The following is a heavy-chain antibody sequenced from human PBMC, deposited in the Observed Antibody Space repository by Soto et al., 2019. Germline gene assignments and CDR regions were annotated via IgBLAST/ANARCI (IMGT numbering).Heavy chain of an antibody. CDR3: ARDLWSGYYSGYYYYYYGMDV. Sequence: PGGSLRLSGAASGFTFISYSMNWVRQAPGTGLEWVAYISGSSSTIYYADSVKGRFTISRDNAKKSLYMQMNSLRDEDTAVYYCARDLWSGYYSGYYYYYYGMDVWGQGTTVTVSS. CDR1: GFTFISYS. CDR2: ISGSSSTI. J-gene: IGHJ6*01. V-gene: IGHV3-48*02. D-gene: IGHD3-3*01.